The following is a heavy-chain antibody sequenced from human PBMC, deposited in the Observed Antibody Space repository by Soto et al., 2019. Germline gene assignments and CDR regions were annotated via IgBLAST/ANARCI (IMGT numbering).Heavy chain of an antibody. CDR3: ARHMTTVTSYYYYGMDV. Sequence: QVQLVQSGAEVKKPGTSVKVSCKASGGTFSSYAISWVRQAPGQGLEWMGGIIPIFGTANYAQKFQGRVTITADESTSTAYMELSSLRSEDTAVYYCARHMTTVTSYYYYGMDVWGQGTTVTVSS. J-gene: IGHJ6*02. D-gene: IGHD4-17*01. CDR1: GGTFSSYA. V-gene: IGHV1-69*01. CDR2: IIPIFGTA.